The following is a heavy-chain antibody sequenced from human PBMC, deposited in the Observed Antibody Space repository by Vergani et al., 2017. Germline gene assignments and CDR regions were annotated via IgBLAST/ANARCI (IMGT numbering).Heavy chain of an antibody. CDR2: INHSGST. CDR3: ASRAGGYCSSTSCRGYAFDI. D-gene: IGHD2-2*01. J-gene: IGHJ3*02. CDR1: GGSFSGYY. V-gene: IGHV4-34*01. Sequence: QVQLQQWGAGLLKPSETLSLTCAVYGGSFSGYYWSWIRQPPGKGLEWIGEINHSGSTNYNPSLKSRVTISVDTSNTQFSLKLSSVTAADTAVYYCASRAGGYCSSTSCRGYAFDIWGQGTMVTVSS.